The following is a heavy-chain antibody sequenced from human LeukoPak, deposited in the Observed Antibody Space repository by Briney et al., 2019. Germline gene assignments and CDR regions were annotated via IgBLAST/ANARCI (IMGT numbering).Heavy chain of an antibody. D-gene: IGHD2-21*01. J-gene: IGHJ6*02. CDR3: GTLRWHIIEFHYYYAMDV. V-gene: IGHV1-24*01. CDR1: GYTLTKLY. Sequence: ASVKVSCKVSGYTLTKLYIHWVRQAPGKGLEWMGGFDPEDGETIYAQQFQGRVTMTEDTSSDTAYMELKNLRSEDTAVYYCGTLRWHIIEFHYYYAMDVWGQGTTVTVSS. CDR2: FDPEDGET.